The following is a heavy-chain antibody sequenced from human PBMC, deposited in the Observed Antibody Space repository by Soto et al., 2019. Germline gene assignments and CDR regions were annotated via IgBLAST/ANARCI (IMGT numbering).Heavy chain of an antibody. D-gene: IGHD4-4*01. CDR1: GFTFSSYS. CDR3: AKDSNKYSSSLRGRYFDY. J-gene: IGHJ4*02. Sequence: PGGSLRLSCAASGFTFSSYSMNWVRQAPGKGLEWVSGISGGGSNTFYADSVKGRFTISRDNSKNTLLLQMNSLGAEDTAVYYCAKDSNKYSSSLRGRYFDYWSQGIGVTVSS. CDR2: ISGGGSNT. V-gene: IGHV3-23*01.